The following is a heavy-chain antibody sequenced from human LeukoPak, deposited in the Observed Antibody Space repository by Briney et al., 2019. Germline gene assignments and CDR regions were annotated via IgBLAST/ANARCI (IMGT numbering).Heavy chain of an antibody. CDR3: ARRVLMSATGVPDTWLDP. Sequence: SETLSLTCTVSGGSISNYYWNWIRQPPGKGLEWIGYVSYSGYTNYNPSLKSRVTVSVDTSKYQFSLNLRSVTAADTAVYYCARRVLMSATGVPDTWLDPWGQGTLVSVSS. D-gene: IGHD2-8*01. CDR1: GGSISNYY. J-gene: IGHJ5*02. CDR2: VSYSGYT. V-gene: IGHV4-59*08.